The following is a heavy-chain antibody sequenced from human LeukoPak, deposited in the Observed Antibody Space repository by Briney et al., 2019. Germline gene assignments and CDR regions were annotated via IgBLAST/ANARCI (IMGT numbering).Heavy chain of an antibody. D-gene: IGHD3-22*01. CDR3: VRGDYDNRGYSNAFDI. CDR2: IYYNGNT. Sequence: SGTLSLTCTVSGASISSSYWSWIRQPPGKRLEWIGYIYYNGNTNSNPSLKSRVTISADTSKNQFSLNLSSVTAADTAVNYCVRGDYDNRGYSNAFDIWGQGAMVTVSS. CDR1: GASISSSY. J-gene: IGHJ3*02. V-gene: IGHV4-59*01.